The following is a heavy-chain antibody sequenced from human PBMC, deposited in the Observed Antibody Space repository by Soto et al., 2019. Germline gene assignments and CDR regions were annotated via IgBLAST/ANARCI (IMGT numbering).Heavy chain of an antibody. CDR2: ISSSSSYI. Sequence: EVQLVESGGGLVKPGGSLRLSCAASGFTFSSYSMNWVRQAPGKGLEWVSSISSSSSYIYYADSVKGRFTISRDNAKNSLYLQMNSLRAEDTAVYYCARPQYSSSSFHYYYYGMDVWGQGTTVTVSS. V-gene: IGHV3-21*01. J-gene: IGHJ6*02. D-gene: IGHD6-6*01. CDR1: GFTFSSYS. CDR3: ARPQYSSSSFHYYYYGMDV.